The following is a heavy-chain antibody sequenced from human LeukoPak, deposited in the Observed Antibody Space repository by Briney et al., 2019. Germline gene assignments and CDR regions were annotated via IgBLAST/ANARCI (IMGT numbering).Heavy chain of an antibody. Sequence: ASVKVSCKASGYTFTSYYMHWVRQAPGQGLEWMGIINPSGGSTSYAQKFQGRVTMTRDTSTSTVYMELSSLRSGDTAVYYCARDPEGDYDSSGYSNYWGQGTLVTVSS. CDR1: GYTFTSYY. V-gene: IGHV1-46*01. CDR3: ARDPEGDYDSSGYSNY. CDR2: INPSGGST. D-gene: IGHD3-22*01. J-gene: IGHJ4*02.